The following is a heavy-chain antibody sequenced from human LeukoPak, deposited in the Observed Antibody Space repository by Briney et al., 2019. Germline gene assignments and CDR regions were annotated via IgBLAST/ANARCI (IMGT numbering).Heavy chain of an antibody. J-gene: IGHJ4*02. CDR2: ISSSSSYI. V-gene: IGHV3-21*01. Sequence: GGSLRLSCAASGFTFSSYGMHWVRQAPGKGLEWVSSISSSSSYIYYADSVKGRFTISRDNAKNSLYLQMNSLRAEDTAVYYCAREVGVPAAMRGVDYWGQGTLVTVSS. D-gene: IGHD2-2*01. CDR1: GFTFSSYG. CDR3: AREVGVPAAMRGVDY.